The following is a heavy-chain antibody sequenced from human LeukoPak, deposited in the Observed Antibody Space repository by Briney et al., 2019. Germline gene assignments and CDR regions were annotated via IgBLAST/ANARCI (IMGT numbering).Heavy chain of an antibody. CDR3: ARDNNWGFDY. D-gene: IGHD7-27*01. J-gene: IGHJ4*03. V-gene: IGHV3-48*04. CDR2: IRGSRSGLGSGM. CDR1: GFIFSDYS. Sequence: PGGSLRLSCAASGFIFSDYSMNWVRQAPGKGLEWISNIRGSRSGLGSGMYYADSVRGRFTISRDDAKNSLYLQMSSLRAEDTAFYYCARDNNWGFDYWGQGTTVTVSS.